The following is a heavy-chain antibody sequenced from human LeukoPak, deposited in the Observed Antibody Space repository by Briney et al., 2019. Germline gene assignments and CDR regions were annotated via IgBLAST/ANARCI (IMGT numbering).Heavy chain of an antibody. CDR1: GFTFSSYA. D-gene: IGHD3-22*01. V-gene: IGHV3-30-3*01. CDR3: ARLTYYYDSSGYYHGEDAFDI. CDR2: ISYDGSNK. Sequence: GGSLRLSCAASGFTFSSYAMHWVRQAPGKGLEWVAVISYDGSNKYYADSVKGRFTISRDNSKNTLYLQMNSLRAEDTAVYYCARLTYYYDSSGYYHGEDAFDIWGQGTMVTVSS. J-gene: IGHJ3*02.